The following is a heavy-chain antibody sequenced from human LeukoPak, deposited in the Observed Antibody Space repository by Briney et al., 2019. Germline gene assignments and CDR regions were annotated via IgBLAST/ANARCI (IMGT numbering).Heavy chain of an antibody. CDR2: INHSGST. Sequence: SETLSLTCAVYGGSFSGYYWNWIRQPPGKGLEWIGEINHSGSTNYNPSLKSRVTISVDTSKNQFSLKLSSVTAADTAVYYCAPGLLYDSSGYYSSDAFDIWGQGTMVTVSS. CDR1: GGSFSGYY. CDR3: APGLLYDSSGYYSSDAFDI. V-gene: IGHV4-34*01. J-gene: IGHJ3*02. D-gene: IGHD3-22*01.